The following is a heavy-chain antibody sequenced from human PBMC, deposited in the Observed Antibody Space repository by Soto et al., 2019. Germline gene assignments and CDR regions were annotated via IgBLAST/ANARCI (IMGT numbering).Heavy chain of an antibody. D-gene: IGHD3-22*01. J-gene: IGHJ5*02. CDR2: IIPILGTA. CDR1: GGTFSSYT. CDR3: ARDFHYDLSGAANH. Sequence: QVQLVQSGAEVKKPGSSVKVSCKASGGTFSSYTISWVRQAPGQGLEWMGKIIPILGTANYAQKFQGRVTITADKSTSTAYMEMSSLRSEDTAVYYCARDFHYDLSGAANHWGQGTLVTVSS. V-gene: IGHV1-69*08.